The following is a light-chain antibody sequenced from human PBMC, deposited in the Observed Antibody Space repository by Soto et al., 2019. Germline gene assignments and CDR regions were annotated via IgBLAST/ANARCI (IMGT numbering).Light chain of an antibody. CDR1: QGISTY. Sequence: DIKMTQSPSSLSASVRDRFTITCPVSQGISTYLNWYHQKPGKAPKLLIYAASSLQSGVPSRLSGSGSETDFTLTISSLQPEDFATYSCQQSYSTTWTFGQGTKVDIK. CDR2: AAS. V-gene: IGKV1-39*01. J-gene: IGKJ1*01. CDR3: QQSYSTTWT.